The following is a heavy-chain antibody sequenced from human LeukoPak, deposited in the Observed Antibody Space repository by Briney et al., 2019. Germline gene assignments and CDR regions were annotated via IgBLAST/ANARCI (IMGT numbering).Heavy chain of an antibody. CDR3: ARHAGGIAYAGTSTLDY. CDR2: IYTSGST. Sequence: SDTLSLTCTVSGGSMSSYYWSWIRQPPGKGLEWCGYIYTSGSTNYNPSLKSRLTISVDTSNNQFSIKLSSVTGAETAVYYCARHAGGIAYAGTSTLDYWGQGTLVTVSS. D-gene: IGHD6-13*01. J-gene: IGHJ4*02. CDR1: GGSMSSYY. V-gene: IGHV4-4*08.